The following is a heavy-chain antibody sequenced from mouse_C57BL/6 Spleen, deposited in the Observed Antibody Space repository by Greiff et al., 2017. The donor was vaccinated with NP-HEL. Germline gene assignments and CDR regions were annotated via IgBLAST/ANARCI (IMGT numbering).Heavy chain of an antibody. Sequence: EVKLMESGGGLVKPGGSLKLSCAASGFTFSSYAMSWVRQTPEKRLEWVATISDGGSYTYYPDNVKGRFTISRDNAKNNLYLQMSHLKSEDTAMYYCARDQDYYDYYYFDYWGQGTTLTVSS. D-gene: IGHD2-4*01. CDR1: GFTFSSYA. CDR2: ISDGGSYT. J-gene: IGHJ2*01. CDR3: ARDQDYYDYYYFDY. V-gene: IGHV5-4*01.